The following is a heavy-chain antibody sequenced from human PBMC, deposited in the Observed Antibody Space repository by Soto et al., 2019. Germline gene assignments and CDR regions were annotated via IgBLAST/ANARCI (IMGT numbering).Heavy chain of an antibody. CDR2: IDPSDSYT. D-gene: IGHD3-10*01. J-gene: IGHJ6*02. V-gene: IGHV5-10-1*01. CDR1: GYSFTSYW. Sequence: PGESLKLSCKGSGYSFTSYWISCVRQMPGKGLEWMGRIDPSDSYTNYSPSFQGHVTISADKSISTAYLQWSSLKASDTAMYYCDANYGSGKDVWGQGTTVTVSS. CDR3: DANYGSGKDV.